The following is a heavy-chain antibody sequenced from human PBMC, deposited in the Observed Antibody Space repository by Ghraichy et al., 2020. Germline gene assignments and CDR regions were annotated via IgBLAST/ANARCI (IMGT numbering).Heavy chain of an antibody. CDR1: GFTFSSYW. Sequence: LSLTCAASGFTFSSYWMHWVRQAPGKGLVWVSRINSDGSSTSYADSVKGRFTISRDNAKNTLYRQMNSLRAEDTAVYYCAVPAAILGMDVWGKGTTVTVSS. CDR2: INSDGSST. V-gene: IGHV3-74*01. D-gene: IGHD2-2*02. J-gene: IGHJ6*04. CDR3: AVPAAILGMDV.